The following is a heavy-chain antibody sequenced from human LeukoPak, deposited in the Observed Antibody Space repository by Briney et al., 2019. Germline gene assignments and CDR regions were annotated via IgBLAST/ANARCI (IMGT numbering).Heavy chain of an antibody. Sequence: SETLSLTCTVSGGSISSYYWSWIRQPPGKGLEWIGYIYYTGNTKYNPSLKSRVTISVDTSKNQFSLKLSSVTAADTAVYYCARAPPGHYGGRELDYWGQGTLVTVSS. CDR3: ARAPPGHYGGRELDY. V-gene: IGHV4-59*01. CDR2: IYYTGNT. J-gene: IGHJ4*02. D-gene: IGHD4-23*01. CDR1: GGSISSYY.